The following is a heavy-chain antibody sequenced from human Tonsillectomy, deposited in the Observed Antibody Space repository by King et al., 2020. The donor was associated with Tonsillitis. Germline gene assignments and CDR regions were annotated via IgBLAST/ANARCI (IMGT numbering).Heavy chain of an antibody. CDR1: GFTFSSYG. CDR3: APAVSSASYFDY. CDR2: IRFDGSST. D-gene: IGHD3-22*01. V-gene: IGHV3-30*02. J-gene: IGHJ4*02. Sequence: VQLVESGGGVVQPGGSLRLSCAASGFTFSSYGMHWVRQAPGKGLEWVAFIRFDGSSTYYADSVKGRFTISSDNSKNTLYLQMKSLRPDDTAMYYCAPAVSSASYFDYWGQGTLITVSA.